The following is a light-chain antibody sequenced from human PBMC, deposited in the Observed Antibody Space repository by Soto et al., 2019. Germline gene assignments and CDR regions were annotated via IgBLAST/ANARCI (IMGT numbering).Light chain of an antibody. CDR1: QSISSW. J-gene: IGKJ1*01. Sequence: DIQMTQSPSTLSASVGDRVTITCRASQSISSWLAWYQQKPGKAPKLLIYKASSLESGVPSRFSGSGSGTEFTLTISSLQPYDFATYYCQHYNSYSWTFGQGTKVEIK. CDR3: QHYNSYSWT. CDR2: KAS. V-gene: IGKV1-5*03.